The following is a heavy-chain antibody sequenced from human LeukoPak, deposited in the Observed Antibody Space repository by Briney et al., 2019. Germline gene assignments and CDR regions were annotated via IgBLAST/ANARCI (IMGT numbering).Heavy chain of an antibody. CDR3: AAYYYDSSGYDLRFY. D-gene: IGHD3-22*01. CDR1: GFTFSSYW. J-gene: IGHJ4*02. CDR2: INSDGSST. Sequence: PGGSLRLSCAASGFTFSSYWMHWVRQAPGKGLVWVSRINSDGSSTSYADSVKGRFTISRDNAKNTLYLQMNSLRVEDTAVYYCAAYYYDSSGYDLRFYWGQGTLVTVSS. V-gene: IGHV3-74*01.